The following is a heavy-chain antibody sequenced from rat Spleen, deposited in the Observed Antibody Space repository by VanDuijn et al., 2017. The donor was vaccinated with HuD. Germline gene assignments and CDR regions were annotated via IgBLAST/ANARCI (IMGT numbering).Heavy chain of an antibody. J-gene: IGHJ3*01. D-gene: IGHD1-4*01. CDR3: TRHDYPGVTTNWFAH. V-gene: IGHV5-58*01. CDR1: GFTFSRYW. CDR2: INTDGGRT. Sequence: EVQLVESGGGLVQPGRSLKLSCVASGFTFSRYWKYWIRPAPGKGLEWFSSINTDGGRTYYPDSVKGRFTISRDNAENTVYLQMDSLRSEDTATYYCTRHDYPGVTTNWFAHWGQGTLVTVSS.